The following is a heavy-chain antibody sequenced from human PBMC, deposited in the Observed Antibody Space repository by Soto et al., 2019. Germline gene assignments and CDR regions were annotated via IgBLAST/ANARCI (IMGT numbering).Heavy chain of an antibody. V-gene: IGHV3-30*18. CDR1: GFTFSSYG. D-gene: IGHD3-3*01. J-gene: IGHJ5*02. CDR3: AKGSLGFLEWFRNPDAGWFDP. CDR2: ISYDGSNK. Sequence: QVQLVESGGGVVQPGRSLRLSCAASGFTFSSYGMHWVRQAPGKGLEWVAVISYDGSNKYYADSVKGRFTISRDNSKNTLYLQMNSLRAEDTAVYYCAKGSLGFLEWFRNPDAGWFDPWGQGTLVTVSS.